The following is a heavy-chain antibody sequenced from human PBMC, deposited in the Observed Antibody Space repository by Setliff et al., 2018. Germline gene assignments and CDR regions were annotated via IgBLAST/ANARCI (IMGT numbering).Heavy chain of an antibody. CDR3: ARIVLLWFGESGGFDY. J-gene: IGHJ4*02. V-gene: IGHV1-3*01. Sequence: ASVKVSCKASGYTFTSYAMHWVRQAPGQRLEWMGWINAGNGNTKYSRKFQGRVTITRDTSASTAYMELSSLRSEDTAVYYCARIVLLWFGESGGFDYWGQGTLVTVSS. CDR1: GYTFTSYA. CDR2: INAGNGNT. D-gene: IGHD3-10*01.